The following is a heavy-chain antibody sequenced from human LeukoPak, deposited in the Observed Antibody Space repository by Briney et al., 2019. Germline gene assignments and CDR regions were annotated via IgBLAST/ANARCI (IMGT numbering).Heavy chain of an antibody. J-gene: IGHJ3*02. CDR1: GFTFSSYA. D-gene: IGHD3-22*01. CDR3: AKAYYDSSGYYYDDAFDI. V-gene: IGHV3-23*01. Sequence: PGGSLRLSCAASGFTFSSYAMSWVRRAPGKGLEWVSAISGSGGSTYYADSVKGRFTISRDNSKNTLYLQMNSLRAEDTAVYYCAKAYYDSSGYYYDDAFDIWGQGTIVTVSS. CDR2: ISGSGGST.